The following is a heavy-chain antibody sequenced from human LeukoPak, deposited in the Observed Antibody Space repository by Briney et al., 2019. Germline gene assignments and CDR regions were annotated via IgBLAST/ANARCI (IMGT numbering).Heavy chain of an antibody. Sequence: SETLSLTCTVSGGSISSYYWSWIRQPPGKGLEWIAYISDTGTANYNPSLKSRVTISVDSSKNQFSLKVRSVTAADTAVYYCARGARLRLLDYWGQGTLLTVSS. V-gene: IGHV4-59*01. CDR1: GGSISSYY. J-gene: IGHJ4*02. CDR3: ARGARLRLLDY. CDR2: ISDTGTA. D-gene: IGHD5-12*01.